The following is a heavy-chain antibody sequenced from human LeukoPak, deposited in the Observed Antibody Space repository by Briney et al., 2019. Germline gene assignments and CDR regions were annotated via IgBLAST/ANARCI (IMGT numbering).Heavy chain of an antibody. V-gene: IGHV4-59*08. J-gene: IGHJ4*02. D-gene: IGHD5-24*01. CDR2: IYYSGST. Sequence: SETLSLTCTVSGGSISSYYWSWIRQPPGKGLEWIGYIYYSGSTNYNPSLKSRVTISVDTSKNQFSLKLSSVTAADTAVYYCARHGRDGYNLYYFDYWGQGTLVTVSS. CDR1: GGSISSYY. CDR3: ARHGRDGYNLYYFDY.